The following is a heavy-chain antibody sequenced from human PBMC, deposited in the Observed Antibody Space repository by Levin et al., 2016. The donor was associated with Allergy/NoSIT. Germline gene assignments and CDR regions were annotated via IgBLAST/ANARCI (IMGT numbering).Heavy chain of an antibody. D-gene: IGHD3-9*01. CDR2: FYPDDSDT. Sequence: KVSCKGSGYDFTNYWIGWVRQMPGKGLEWMGIFYPDDSDTKYSPSFQGQVTISADKSISTAYLQWNSLKASDSAIYYCARGPASYNLFDLSTGFFFWHFDLWGRGTPVTVSS. V-gene: IGHV5-51*01. J-gene: IGHJ2*01. CDR1: GYDFTNYW. CDR3: ARGPASYNLFDLSTGFFFWHFDL.